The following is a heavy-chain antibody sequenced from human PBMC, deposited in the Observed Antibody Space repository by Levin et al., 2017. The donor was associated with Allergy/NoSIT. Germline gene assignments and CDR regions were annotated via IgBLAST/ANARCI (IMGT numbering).Heavy chain of an antibody. CDR2: IRSKANSYAT. CDR3: TRHDSKGGY. Sequence: GESLKISCAASGFTFSGSAMHWVRQASGKGLEWVGRIRSKANSYATAYAASVKGRFTISRDDSKNTAYLQMNSLKTEDTAVYYCTRHDSKGGYWGQGTLVTVSS. V-gene: IGHV3-73*01. D-gene: IGHD3-16*01. J-gene: IGHJ4*02. CDR1: GFTFSGSA.